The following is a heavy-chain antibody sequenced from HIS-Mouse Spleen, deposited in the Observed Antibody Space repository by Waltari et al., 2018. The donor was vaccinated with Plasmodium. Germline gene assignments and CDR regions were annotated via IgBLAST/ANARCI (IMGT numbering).Heavy chain of an antibody. J-gene: IGHJ6*02. CDR3: ARLYYDFWSGYYPYGMDV. CDR2: ISYDGSNK. Sequence: QVQLVESGGGVVQPGRYLRLACAASGFTFSSFVMHWVRQAPGKGLEWVAVISYDGSNKYYADSVKGRFTISRDNSKNTLYLQMNSLRAEDTAVYYCARLYYDFWSGYYPYGMDVWGQGTTVTVSS. V-gene: IGHV3-30*04. D-gene: IGHD3-3*01. CDR1: GFTFSSFV.